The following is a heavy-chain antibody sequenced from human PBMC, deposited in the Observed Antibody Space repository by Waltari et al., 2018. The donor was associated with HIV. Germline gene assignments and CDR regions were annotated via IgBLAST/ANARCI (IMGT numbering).Heavy chain of an antibody. Sequence: QVQLQQWGAGLLKPSETLSLTCAVYGGSFSGYYWSWIRQPPGKGLEWIGETNHSGSTNSKPSLKSRVTVSVDTSKNQFALKLSPVTAADTAVYYCARGRSPYSSCWYASEYWGQGTLVTVSS. CDR3: ARGRSPYSSCWYASEY. V-gene: IGHV4-34*01. CDR2: TNHSGST. D-gene: IGHD6-19*01. J-gene: IGHJ4*02. CDR1: GGSFSGYY.